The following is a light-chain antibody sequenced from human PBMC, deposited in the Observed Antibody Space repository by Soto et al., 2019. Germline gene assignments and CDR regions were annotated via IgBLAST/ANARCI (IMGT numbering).Light chain of an antibody. Sequence: QSVLTQPASVSGSPGQSITISCTGSSSDVGGYNYVSWYQQHPGKTPKLMIYEVTNRPSGVSNRFSGSKSGNTASLTISGLQAEDEAYYYCSSYTSSVTMVFGGGTKLTV. V-gene: IGLV2-14*01. CDR1: SSDVGGYNY. CDR3: SSYTSSVTMV. CDR2: EVT. J-gene: IGLJ2*01.